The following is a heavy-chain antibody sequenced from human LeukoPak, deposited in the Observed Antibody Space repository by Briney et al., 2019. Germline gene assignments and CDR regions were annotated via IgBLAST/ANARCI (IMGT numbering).Heavy chain of an antibody. CDR3: AITYSSVAFDY. J-gene: IGHJ4*02. CDR2: INPNSGGT. D-gene: IGHD6-19*01. CDR1: GYTFTGYY. Sequence: ASVKVSCKASGYTFTGYYMHWVRQAPGHGLEWMGRINPNSGGTNYAQKFQGRVTITRDRSISTDYVELSRLRSDDTAVYYCAITYSSVAFDYWGQGTLVTVSS. V-gene: IGHV1-2*06.